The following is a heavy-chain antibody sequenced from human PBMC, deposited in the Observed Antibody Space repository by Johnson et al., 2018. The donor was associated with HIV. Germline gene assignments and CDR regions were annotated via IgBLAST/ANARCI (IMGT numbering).Heavy chain of an antibody. CDR1: GFTFSSYA. CDR3: ARGAYCGGDCYSRAHAFDI. CDR2: ISYDGSNK. D-gene: IGHD2-21*01. Sequence: QMLLVESGGGVVQPGRSLRLSCAASGFTFSSYAMHWVRQAPGKGLEWVAVISYDGSNKYYADSVKGRFTISRDNSKNTLYLQMNSLRAEDTAVYYCARGAYCGGDCYSRAHAFDIWGQGTMVTVSS. J-gene: IGHJ3*02. V-gene: IGHV3-30*04.